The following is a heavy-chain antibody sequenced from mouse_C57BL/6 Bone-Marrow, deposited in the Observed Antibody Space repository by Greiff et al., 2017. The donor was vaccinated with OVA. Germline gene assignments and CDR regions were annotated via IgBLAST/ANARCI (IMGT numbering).Heavy chain of an antibody. Sequence: QVQLQQPGAELVKPGASVKMSCKASGYTFTSYWITWVKQRPGQGLEWIGAIYPGSGRTNYNEKFKSKATLTVDTSSSTAYMQLSSLTSEDSAVYYCAREGYYYGSSSFAYWGQGTLVTVSA. CDR3: AREGYYYGSSSFAY. D-gene: IGHD1-1*01. V-gene: IGHV1-55*01. CDR1: GYTFTSYW. J-gene: IGHJ3*01. CDR2: IYPGSGRT.